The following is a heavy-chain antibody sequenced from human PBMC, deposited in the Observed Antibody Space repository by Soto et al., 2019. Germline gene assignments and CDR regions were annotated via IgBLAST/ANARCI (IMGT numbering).Heavy chain of an antibody. J-gene: IGHJ4*02. CDR3: ATGLLGYCSGGSCDSDS. V-gene: IGHV1-18*01. CDR1: AYTFTNYA. D-gene: IGHD2-15*01. Sequence: QVQLVQSGAEVKKPGASVRVSCQTSAYTFTNYAVSWVRQAPGQGLEWMGWISGDNGNTIYAQKFQGRVTMTTDTSTRKAYMELRSLRSDDTAVYYCATGLLGYCSGGSCDSDSWGQGTLVTGSS. CDR2: ISGDNGNT.